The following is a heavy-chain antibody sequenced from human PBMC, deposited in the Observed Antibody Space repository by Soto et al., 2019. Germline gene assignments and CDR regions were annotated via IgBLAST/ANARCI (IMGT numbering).Heavy chain of an antibody. J-gene: IGHJ6*02. CDR3: AKVRYSSPMGYYYGMDV. V-gene: IGHV1-69*13. Sequence: SVKVSCKASRVAFSKFIVTWVLQAPGLGLEWVGGIIPIFGTANYAQKFQGRVTITADESTSTSYMEVNNLRSEDTAVYYCAKVRYSSPMGYYYGMDVWGQGTTVTVSS. D-gene: IGHD6-19*01. CDR2: IIPIFGTA. CDR1: RVAFSKFI.